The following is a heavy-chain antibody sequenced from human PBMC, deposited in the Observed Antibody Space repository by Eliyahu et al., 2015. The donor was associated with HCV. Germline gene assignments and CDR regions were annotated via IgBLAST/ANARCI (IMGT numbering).Heavy chain of an antibody. D-gene: IGHD3-22*01. CDR1: GFTFSSYA. Sequence: QVQLVESGGGVVQPGRSLRLSCAASGFTFSSYAMHWVRQAPGKGLEWVAVISYDGSNKYYADSVKGRFTISRDNSKNTLYLQMNSLRAEDTAVYYCAREAYYYDSSGYHGIFDIWGQGTMVTVSS. CDR3: AREAYYYDSSGYHGIFDI. J-gene: IGHJ3*02. CDR2: ISYDGSNK. V-gene: IGHV3-30-3*01.